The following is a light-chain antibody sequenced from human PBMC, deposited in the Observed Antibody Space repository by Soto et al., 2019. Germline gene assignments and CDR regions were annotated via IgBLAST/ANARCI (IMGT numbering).Light chain of an antibody. CDR2: SNN. CDR1: SSNIGSNA. V-gene: IGLV1-44*01. J-gene: IGLJ2*01. Sequence: QSVLTQPPSASGTPGQRVTISCSGSSSNIGSNAVNWYQQFPGTAPKLLIPSNNQRPSGVPDRFSGSKSGTSASLAISGLQSEDEADYYCAAWDDSLNGPVFGGGTKLTVL. CDR3: AAWDDSLNGPV.